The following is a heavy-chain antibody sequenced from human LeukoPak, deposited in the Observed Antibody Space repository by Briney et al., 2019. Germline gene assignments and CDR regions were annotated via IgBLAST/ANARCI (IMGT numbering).Heavy chain of an antibody. Sequence: GGSLRLSCAASGFTFSSYWMHWVRQAPGKGLVWVSRITSDGSSARYADSVKGRFTISRDNAKNTLYLQLNSLRAEDTAVYYCARGFPYCSAGSCYYALDVCGQGTTVTVSS. CDR3: ARGFPYCSAGSCYYALDV. V-gene: IGHV3-74*01. CDR1: GFTFSSYW. D-gene: IGHD2-15*01. CDR2: ITSDGSSA. J-gene: IGHJ6*02.